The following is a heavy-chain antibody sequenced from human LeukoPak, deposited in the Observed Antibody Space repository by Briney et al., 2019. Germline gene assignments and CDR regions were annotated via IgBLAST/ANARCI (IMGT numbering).Heavy chain of an antibody. V-gene: IGHV1-18*01. J-gene: IGHJ5*02. Sequence: ASVKVSCKASGYTFTSYGISWVRQAPGQGLEWMGWISAYNGITNYAQKFQGRVTMTRDTSISTSYMELSRLRSDDTAVYYCARGPKRNWFDPWGQGTLVTVSS. CDR2: ISAYNGIT. CDR3: ARGPKRNWFDP. CDR1: GYTFTSYG.